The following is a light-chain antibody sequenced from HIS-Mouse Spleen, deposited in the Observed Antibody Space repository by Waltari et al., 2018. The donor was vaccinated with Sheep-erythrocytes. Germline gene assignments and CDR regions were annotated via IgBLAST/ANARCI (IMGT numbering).Light chain of an antibody. CDR3: CSYAGSYTFWV. V-gene: IGLV2-11*01. CDR2: DVS. Sequence: QSALTQPRSVSGSPGQSVTISCTGTSSDVGGYNYVSWYQQHPGKAPKLMIYDVSKGPSGVPDRFCGSQSGNTASLTISGLQAEDEAEYYCCSYAGSYTFWVFGGGTKLTVL. CDR1: SSDVGGYNY. J-gene: IGLJ3*02.